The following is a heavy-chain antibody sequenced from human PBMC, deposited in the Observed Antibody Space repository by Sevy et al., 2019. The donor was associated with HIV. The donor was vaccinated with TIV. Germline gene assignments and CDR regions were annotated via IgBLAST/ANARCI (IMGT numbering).Heavy chain of an antibody. CDR1: GFTFSSYA. CDR2: ISYDGSNK. V-gene: IGHV3-30-3*01. J-gene: IGHJ4*02. CDR3: ARTHADCTNGVCFTYYDILTGGYFDY. Sequence: GGSLRLSCAASGFTFSSYAMYWVRQAPGKGLEWVAVISYDGSNKYYADSVKGRFTISRDNSKNTLYLQMNSLRAEDTAVYYCARTHADCTNGVCFTYYDILTGGYFDYWGQGTLVTVSS. D-gene: IGHD2-8*01.